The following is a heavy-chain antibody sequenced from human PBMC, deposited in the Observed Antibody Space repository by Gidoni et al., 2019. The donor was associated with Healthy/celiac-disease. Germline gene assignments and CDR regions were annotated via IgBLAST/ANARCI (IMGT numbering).Heavy chain of an antibody. V-gene: IGHV4-34*01. Sequence: QVQLQQWGAGLLKPSETLYLTSAVYGGSFSGYYWSWIRQPPGKGLEWIGEINHSGSTNYNPSLKSRVTISVDTSKNQFSLKLSSVTAADTAVYYCARGRYDLDYWGQGTLVTVSS. CDR3: ARGRYDLDY. CDR1: GGSFSGYY. D-gene: IGHD3-3*01. CDR2: INHSGST. J-gene: IGHJ4*02.